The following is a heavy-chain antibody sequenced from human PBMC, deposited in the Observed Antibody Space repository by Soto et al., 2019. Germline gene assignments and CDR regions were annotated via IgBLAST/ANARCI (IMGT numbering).Heavy chain of an antibody. V-gene: IGHV1-69*13. CDR3: ARELAGYYYGMDV. J-gene: IGHJ6*02. CDR1: GGTFSSYA. Sequence: SVKVSCKASGGTFSSYAISWVRRAPGQGLEWMGGIIPIFGTANYAQKFQGRVTITADESTSTAYMELSSLRSEDTAVYYCARELAGYYYGMDVWGQGTTVTVSS. CDR2: IIPIFGTA. D-gene: IGHD2-21*01.